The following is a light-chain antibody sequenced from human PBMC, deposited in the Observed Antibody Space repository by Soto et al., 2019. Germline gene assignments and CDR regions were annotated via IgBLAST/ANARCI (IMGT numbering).Light chain of an antibody. CDR2: EVS. V-gene: IGLV2-23*02. CDR3: CSYAGSRYV. Sequence: QSALTQPASVSGSPGQSITISCTGTTSDVGSYSLVSWYQQHPGKAPKLMIYEVSKRPSGVSNRFSGSKSGNTASLTISGLQAEDEADYYCCSYAGSRYVFGTGTKVTVL. J-gene: IGLJ1*01. CDR1: TSDVGSYSL.